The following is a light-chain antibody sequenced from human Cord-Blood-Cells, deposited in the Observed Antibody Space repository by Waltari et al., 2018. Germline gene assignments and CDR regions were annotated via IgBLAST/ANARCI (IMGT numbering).Light chain of an antibody. CDR3: SSYAGSNNWV. V-gene: IGLV2-8*01. CDR2: EVS. CDR1: SRYVGGYNY. Sequence: QSALTQPPSASGSPGPSVTISCPGTSRYVGGYNYVSWYQQPPGKAPKRLIYEVSKRPSGVPDRFSGSKSGNTASLTVSGLQAEDESDYYCSSYAGSNNWVFGGGTKLTVL. J-gene: IGLJ3*02.